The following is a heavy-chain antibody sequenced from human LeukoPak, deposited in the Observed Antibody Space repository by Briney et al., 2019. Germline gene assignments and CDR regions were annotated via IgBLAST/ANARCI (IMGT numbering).Heavy chain of an antibody. CDR2: IYHSGST. J-gene: IGHJ5*01. V-gene: IGHV4-30-2*01. CDR3: ARVPGGGYGSGSYSWFDP. D-gene: IGHD3-10*01. Sequence: SETLSLTCAVSGGSISSGGYSWSWIRQPPGKGLEWIGYIYHSGSTYYNPSLKSRVTTSVDSSKNQFSLKLSSVTAADTAVYYGARVPGGGYGSGSYSWFDPWGQGTLVTVSS. CDR1: GGSISSGGYS.